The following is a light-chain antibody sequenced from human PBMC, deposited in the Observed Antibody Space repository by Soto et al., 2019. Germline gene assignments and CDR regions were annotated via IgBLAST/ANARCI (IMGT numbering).Light chain of an antibody. CDR3: FSFVDGRSLL. J-gene: IGLJ2*01. Sequence: QSALTQPASVSGSPGQSITISCTGTSSDVGGYNLVSWYQQHPGKAPQLMIYEVDKRPSGISNRFSGSKSGNTVSLTITGLQAEDEAVYFCFSFVDGRSLLFGGGTKLTVL. V-gene: IGLV2-23*02. CDR1: SSDVGGYNL. CDR2: EVD.